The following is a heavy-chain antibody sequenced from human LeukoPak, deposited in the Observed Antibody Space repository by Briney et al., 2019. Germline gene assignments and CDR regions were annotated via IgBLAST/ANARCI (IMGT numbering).Heavy chain of an antibody. J-gene: IGHJ4*02. CDR1: GFTFSGYS. CDR3: ARDSGPDY. Sequence: GGSLRLSCAASGFTFSGYSMNWVRQAPGKGLEWVSYISSSTSTIYYADSVKGRSTISRDNAKNSLYLQMNSLRDDDTAVYYCARDSGPDYWGQGTLVTVSS. D-gene: IGHD3-10*01. CDR2: ISSSTSTI. V-gene: IGHV3-48*02.